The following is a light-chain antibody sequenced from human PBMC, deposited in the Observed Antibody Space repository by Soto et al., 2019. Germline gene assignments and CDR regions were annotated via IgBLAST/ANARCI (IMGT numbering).Light chain of an antibody. J-gene: IGLJ1*01. CDR3: SSYTSSSTGYV. Sequence: QSALTQPASVSGSPGQSITISCTGTSSDVGGYNYISWYQQHPGKAPKLMIYEVSNRPSGVSNRFSGSKSGNTASLTISGLQAEEEADYYCSSYTSSSTGYVFGTGTKVTVL. CDR2: EVS. CDR1: SSDVGGYNY. V-gene: IGLV2-14*01.